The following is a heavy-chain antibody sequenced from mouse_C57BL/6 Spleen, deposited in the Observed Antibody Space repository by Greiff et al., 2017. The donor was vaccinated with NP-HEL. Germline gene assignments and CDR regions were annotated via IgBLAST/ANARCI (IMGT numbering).Heavy chain of an antibody. CDR3: ARSTGNYGFGY. V-gene: IGHV1-42*01. J-gene: IGHJ2*01. CDR1: GYSFTGYY. D-gene: IGHD2-1*01. CDR2: INPSTGGT. Sequence: VQLKESGPELVKPGASVKISCKASGYSFTGYYMNWVKQSPEKSLEWIGEINPSTGGTTYNQKFKAKATLTVDKSSSTAYMQLKSLTSEDSAVYYCARSTGNYGFGYWGQGTTLTVSS.